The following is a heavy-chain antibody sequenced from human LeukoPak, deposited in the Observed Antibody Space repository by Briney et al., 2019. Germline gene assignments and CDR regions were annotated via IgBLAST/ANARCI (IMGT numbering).Heavy chain of an antibody. Sequence: GGSLRLSCAASGFTFSSYWMNWVRQAPGKGLEWVANIGQDGSAKHYVDSVKGRFSISRDNAENALFLQMNSLRADDTAVYYCARDFLARGVLNDWGQGTLVTVSS. CDR1: GFTFSSYW. V-gene: IGHV3-7*01. D-gene: IGHD3-10*01. CDR2: IGQDGSAK. J-gene: IGHJ4*02. CDR3: ARDFLARGVLND.